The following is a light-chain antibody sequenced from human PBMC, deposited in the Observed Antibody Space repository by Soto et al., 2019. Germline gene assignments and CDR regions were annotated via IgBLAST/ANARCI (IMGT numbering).Light chain of an antibody. Sequence: QSVLTQPPSVSGSPGQSVAISCTGTSSDVGSYNRVSWYQQPPGTAPKLMIYDVSDRPSGVPDRFSGSKSGNTASLTISGLQAEDEADYYCSSYTSSSTYVFGTGTKVTGL. CDR3: SSYTSSSTYV. V-gene: IGLV2-18*02. CDR1: SSDVGSYNR. J-gene: IGLJ1*01. CDR2: DVS.